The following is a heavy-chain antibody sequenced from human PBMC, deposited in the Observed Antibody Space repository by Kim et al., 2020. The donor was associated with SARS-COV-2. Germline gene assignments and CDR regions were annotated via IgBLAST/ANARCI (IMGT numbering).Heavy chain of an antibody. D-gene: IGHD6-13*01. CDR1: GGSFSRYY. J-gene: IGHJ5*02. Sequence: SETLSLTCAVYGGSFSRYYWNWVRQAPGKGLEWIGQINYSGNTNYNPSLKSRVTMSVDTSKKQFSLKLSSVTAADTALYYCARGNWYEPPSNTYNWLDPWGQGTLFTVSS. V-gene: IGHV4-34*01. CDR2: INYSGNT. CDR3: ARGNWYEPPSNTYNWLDP.